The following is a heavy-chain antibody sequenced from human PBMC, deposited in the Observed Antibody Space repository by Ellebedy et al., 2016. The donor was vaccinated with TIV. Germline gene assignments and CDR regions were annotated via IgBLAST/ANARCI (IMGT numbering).Heavy chain of an antibody. V-gene: IGHV5-51*01. CDR1: GYSFTSYW. D-gene: IGHD3-10*01. CDR3: ARGLLWFGELGNWFDP. CDR2: IYPGDSDT. J-gene: IGHJ5*02. Sequence: GESLKISXKGSGYSFTSYWIGWVRQMPGKGLEWMGIIYPGDSDTRYSPSFQGQVTISADKSISTAYLQWSSLKASDTAMYYCARGLLWFGELGNWFDPWGQGTLVTVSS.